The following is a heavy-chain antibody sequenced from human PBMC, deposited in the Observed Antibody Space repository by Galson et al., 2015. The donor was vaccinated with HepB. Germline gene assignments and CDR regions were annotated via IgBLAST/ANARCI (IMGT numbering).Heavy chain of an antibody. Sequence: SLRLSCAVSGFTFSKYAVSWVRQAPGKGLEWVSTISNSGDSTYYADSVKGRFTISRDNSKNTLYLQMNSLRAEDTAFYYCARDFSGYDFGSWGRGTLLTVSS. D-gene: IGHD5-12*01. J-gene: IGHJ4*02. V-gene: IGHV3-23*01. CDR2: ISNSGDST. CDR3: ARDFSGYDFGS. CDR1: GFTFSKYA.